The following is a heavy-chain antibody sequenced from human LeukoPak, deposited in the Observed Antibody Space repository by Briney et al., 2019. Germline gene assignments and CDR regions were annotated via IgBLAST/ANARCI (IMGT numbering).Heavy chain of an antibody. CDR1: GGSISSGGYY. J-gene: IGHJ4*02. CDR3: ARVIVVGDQSYYLDY. D-gene: IGHD3-22*01. V-gene: IGHV4-31*03. CDR2: IYYSGST. Sequence: SQTLSLTCTVSGGSISSGGYYWSWIRQHPGKGLEWIGYIYYSGSTYYNPSLKSRVTISVDTSKNQFSLKLSSVTAADTAVYYCARVIVVGDQSYYLDYWGQGTLVTVSS.